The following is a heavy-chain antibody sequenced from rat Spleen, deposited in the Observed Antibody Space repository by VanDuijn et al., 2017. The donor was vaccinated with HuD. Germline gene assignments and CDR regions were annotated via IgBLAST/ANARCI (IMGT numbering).Heavy chain of an antibody. J-gene: IGHJ2*01. CDR3: ARRHYGYTDYFDY. Sequence: EVQLVESDGGLVQPGRSLKLSCAASGFTFSDYYMAWVRQAPTKGLEWVATISSGGRNNYYRDSVKVRFTISRDNAKSTLYLQMDSLRSADTATYYCARRHYGYTDYFDYWGQGVMVTVSS. D-gene: IGHD1-9*01. CDR2: ISSGGRNN. CDR1: GFTFSDYY. V-gene: IGHV5-25*01.